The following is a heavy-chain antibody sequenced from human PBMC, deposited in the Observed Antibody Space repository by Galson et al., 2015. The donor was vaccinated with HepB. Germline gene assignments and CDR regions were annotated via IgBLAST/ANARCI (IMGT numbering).Heavy chain of an antibody. Sequence: SVKVSCKASGYTFTSYYMHWVRQAPGRGLEWMGIINPSGGSTSYAQKFQGRVTMTRDTSTSTVYMGLSSLRSEDTAVYYCARGSILDYYDTSGYARYDAFDIWGQGTMVTVSS. J-gene: IGHJ3*02. D-gene: IGHD3-22*01. CDR1: GYTFTSYY. CDR3: ARGSILDYYDTSGYARYDAFDI. CDR2: INPSGGST. V-gene: IGHV1-46*01.